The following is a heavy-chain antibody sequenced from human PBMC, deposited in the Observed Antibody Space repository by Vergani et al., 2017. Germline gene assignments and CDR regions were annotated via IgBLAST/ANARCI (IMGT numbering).Heavy chain of an antibody. V-gene: IGHV1-69*02. CDR3: ARFSAVAGTE. J-gene: IGHJ4*02. Sequence: QVQLVQSGAEVKKPGSSVKVSCKASGGTFSSYTISWVRQAPGQGLEWMGRIIPILGIANYAQKFQGRVTMTRDTSTSTVYMELSSLRSEDTAVYYCARFSAVAGTEWGQGTLVTVSS. D-gene: IGHD6-19*01. CDR1: GGTFSSYT. CDR2: IIPILGIA.